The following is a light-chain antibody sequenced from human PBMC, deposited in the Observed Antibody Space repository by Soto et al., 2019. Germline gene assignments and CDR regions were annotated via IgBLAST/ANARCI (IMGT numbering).Light chain of an antibody. V-gene: IGKV1-9*01. CDR3: LQLNSYPIT. Sequence: DIQLPQSPSFLSASVGDRVTITCRASQGLSSDLAWYQQKPGKAPKLLIYAASTLQSGVPSRFSGSGSGTEFTLTISSVQPEDFATYYCLQLNSYPITFGQGTRLEIK. CDR1: QGLSSD. J-gene: IGKJ5*01. CDR2: AAS.